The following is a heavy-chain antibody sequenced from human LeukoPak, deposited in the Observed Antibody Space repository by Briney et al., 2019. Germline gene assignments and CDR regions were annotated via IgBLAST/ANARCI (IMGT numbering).Heavy chain of an antibody. D-gene: IGHD6-19*01. V-gene: IGHV5-51*01. CDR1: GYSLTTYW. J-gene: IGHJ4*02. Sequence: PGESLKISCKGSGYSLTTYWIGWVRQMPGKGLEWMGIIYPDDSDTSYSPSFQGQVTISADKSISTAYLQWSSLKASDTAMYYCASDYSSDWYGGVDYWGQGTLVTVSS. CDR3: ASDYSSDWYGGVDY. CDR2: IYPDDSDT.